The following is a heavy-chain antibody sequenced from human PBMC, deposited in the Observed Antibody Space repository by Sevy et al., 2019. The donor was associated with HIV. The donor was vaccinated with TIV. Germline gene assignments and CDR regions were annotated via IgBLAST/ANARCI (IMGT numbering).Heavy chain of an antibody. CDR1: GYTFTSYG. CDR2: ISAYNGNT. D-gene: IGHD6-13*01. J-gene: IGHJ6*02. Sequence: ASVKVSCKASGYTFTSYGISWVRQAPGQGLEWMGWISAYNGNTNYAQKLQGRVTMTTDTSTSTAYMGLRSLRSDDTAVYYCARDGGGYSSFYYYGMDVWGQGTTVTVSS. V-gene: IGHV1-18*04. CDR3: ARDGGGYSSFYYYGMDV.